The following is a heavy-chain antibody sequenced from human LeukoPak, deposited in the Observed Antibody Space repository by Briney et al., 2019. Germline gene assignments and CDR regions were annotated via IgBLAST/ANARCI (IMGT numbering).Heavy chain of an antibody. D-gene: IGHD6-19*01. V-gene: IGHV1-46*01. J-gene: IGHJ4*02. CDR2: INPSGGST. CDR3: ARVAVAGTDNGY. CDR1: GYTFTSYY. Sequence: ASVEVSCKASGYTFTSYYMHWVRQAPGQGLEWMGIINPSGGSTSYAQKFQGRVTMTRDTSTSTVYMELSSLRSKDTAVYHCARVAVAGTDNGYWGQGTLVTVSS.